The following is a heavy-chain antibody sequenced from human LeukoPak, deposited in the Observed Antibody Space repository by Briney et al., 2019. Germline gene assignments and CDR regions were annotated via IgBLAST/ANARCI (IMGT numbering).Heavy chain of an antibody. Sequence: GGSLRLSCAASGFTFSSAGMHWVRQAPGKGLEWVAFIRYDGSYKYYADSVKGRFTISRDNSKNTLYLQMNSLRAEDTAVYYCAKDRGSGGWPNYYYYGMAVWGQGTTVTVSS. V-gene: IGHV3-30*02. CDR3: AKDRGSGGWPNYYYYGMAV. J-gene: IGHJ6*02. D-gene: IGHD3-10*01. CDR1: GFTFSSAG. CDR2: IRYDGSYK.